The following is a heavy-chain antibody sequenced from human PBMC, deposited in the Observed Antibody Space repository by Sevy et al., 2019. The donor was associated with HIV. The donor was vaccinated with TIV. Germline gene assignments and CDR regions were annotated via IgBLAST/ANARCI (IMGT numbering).Heavy chain of an antibody. CDR1: GFSFKNVW. CDR2: AKRKSDGGSI. Sequence: GGSLRLSCAGSGFSFKNVWMTWVRQTPGKGLEWVGHAKRKSDGGSIDYGSPGNGRVTISRDDSKAMLYLKKSSLKTEEAGVYYCAKVLGAGAAGAFEIWGQGTMVTVSS. J-gene: IGHJ3*02. CDR3: AKVLGAGAAGAFEI. V-gene: IGHV3-15*01. D-gene: IGHD1-26*01.